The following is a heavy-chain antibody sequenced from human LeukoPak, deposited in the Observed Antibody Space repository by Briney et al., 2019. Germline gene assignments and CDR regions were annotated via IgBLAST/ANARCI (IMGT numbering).Heavy chain of an antibody. CDR1: GYTFTSYD. CDR2: MNPNSGNT. CDR3: AREHSSSWSGFDY. J-gene: IGHJ4*02. Sequence: ASVKVSCKASGYTFTSYDINWVRQATGQGLEWMGWMNPNSGNTGYAQKFQGRVTITRNTSISTAYMELSSLRSEDTAVYYCAREHSSSWSGFDYWGQGTLVTVSS. D-gene: IGHD6-13*01. V-gene: IGHV1-8*03.